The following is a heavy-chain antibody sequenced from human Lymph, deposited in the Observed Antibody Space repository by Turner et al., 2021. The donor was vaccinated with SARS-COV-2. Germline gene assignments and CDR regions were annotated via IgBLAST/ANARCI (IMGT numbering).Heavy chain of an antibody. CDR1: GYTFTSYD. V-gene: IGHV1-8*02. CDR2: MNPNSGTT. Sequence: QVQLVQSGAEVKKPGSSGKVSCKAPGYTFTSYDINWVRQATGQGLGWMGGMNPNSGTTGYAKKFQGRVTMTRNTSISTAYMALSSLRSEVTAVYYCARGRYSGGGMDVWGQGTTVTVSS. D-gene: IGHD1-26*01. J-gene: IGHJ6*02. CDR3: ARGRYSGGGMDV.